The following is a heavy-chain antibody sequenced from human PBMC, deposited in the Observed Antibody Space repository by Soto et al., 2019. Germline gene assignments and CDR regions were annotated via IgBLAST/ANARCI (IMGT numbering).Heavy chain of an antibody. D-gene: IGHD4-17*01. CDR2: IYYSGST. CDR1: GGSVSSGSYY. Sequence: LSLTCTVSGGSVSSGSYYWSWIRQPPGKGLEWIGYIYYSGSTNYNPSLKSRVTISVDTSKNQFSLKLSSVTAADTAVYYCARGATVTTIDYWGQGTLVTVSS. V-gene: IGHV4-61*01. CDR3: ARGATVTTIDY. J-gene: IGHJ4*02.